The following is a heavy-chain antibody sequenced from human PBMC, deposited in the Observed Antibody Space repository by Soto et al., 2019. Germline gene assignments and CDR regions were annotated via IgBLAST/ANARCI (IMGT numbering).Heavy chain of an antibody. CDR1: GGSISSTRYY. J-gene: IGHJ4*02. D-gene: IGHD1-1*01. Sequence: PLETHSRTYTGSGGSISSTRYYSDWNHQPPGKGLEWIGSIYYSGSTYYNPSLKSRVTISVDTSKNQFSLKLSSVTAADTAVYYCAAVNRKNHLGLEIDYWGQGTLVTGSS. CDR2: IYYSGST. V-gene: IGHV4-39*01. CDR3: AAVNRKNHLGLEIDY.